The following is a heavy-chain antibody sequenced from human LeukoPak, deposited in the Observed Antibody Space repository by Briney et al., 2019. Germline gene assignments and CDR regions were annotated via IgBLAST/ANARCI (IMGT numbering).Heavy chain of an antibody. V-gene: IGHV4-59*12. Sequence: SETLSLTCTVSGGSISSLYWGWIRQPPGRGLEWIGYIYYSGSTNYNPSLKSRVTISVDTSKNQFSLKLTSVTAAVTATYYCARVQYGDYVGYWGQGTLVTVSS. CDR2: IYYSGST. CDR1: GGSISSLY. CDR3: ARVQYGDYVGY. D-gene: IGHD4-17*01. J-gene: IGHJ4*02.